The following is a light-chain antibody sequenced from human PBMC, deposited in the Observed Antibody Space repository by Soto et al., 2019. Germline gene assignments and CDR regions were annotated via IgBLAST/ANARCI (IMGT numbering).Light chain of an antibody. CDR2: VAS. CDR1: QGISSY. J-gene: IGKJ1*01. CDR3: QQYYSYPRT. Sequence: ALRMTQSPSSLSASTGDRVTITCRASQGISSYLAWYQQKPGKAPKLLIYVASTLQSGVPSRFSGSGSGTDFTLTISCLQSEDFSTYYCQQYYSYPRTFGQRTKVEIK. V-gene: IGKV1-8*01.